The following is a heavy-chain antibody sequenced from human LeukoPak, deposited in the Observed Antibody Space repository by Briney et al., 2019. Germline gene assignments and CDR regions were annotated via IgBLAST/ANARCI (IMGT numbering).Heavy chain of an antibody. J-gene: IGHJ4*02. V-gene: IGHV1-2*02. CDR3: ARDRGIAVAGTGLGY. Sequence: ASVKVSCKASGYTFTGYYMHWVRQAPGQGLEWMGWINPNTGDTKYAQKLQDRVTMTRDTSISTAYMELSRLTSGDTAVYYCARDRGIAVAGTGLGYWGQGTLVTVSS. CDR2: INPNTGDT. D-gene: IGHD6-19*01. CDR1: GYTFTGYY.